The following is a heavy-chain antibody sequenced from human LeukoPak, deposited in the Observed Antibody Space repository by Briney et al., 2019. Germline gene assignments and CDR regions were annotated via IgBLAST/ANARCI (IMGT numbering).Heavy chain of an antibody. CDR2: MYNNGNK. Sequence: GGSLRLSCVASGLTVSSKYMSWVRQAPGKGLEWVSVMYNNGNKHYADSVEGRFTISRDNVKNMLYLQMNSLRPEDTAVYYCARVGGDRVAYWGQGTLVTVSS. J-gene: IGHJ4*02. CDR3: ARVGGDRVAY. CDR1: GLTVSSKY. D-gene: IGHD4-17*01. V-gene: IGHV3-53*01.